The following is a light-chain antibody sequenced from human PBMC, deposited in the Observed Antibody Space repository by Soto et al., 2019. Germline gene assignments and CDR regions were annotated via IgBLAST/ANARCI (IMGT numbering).Light chain of an antibody. CDR2: AAS. V-gene: IGKV1-17*01. CDR1: QGVKTA. Sequence: DIQMTQSPSSVSASVGDRVTITCRASQGVKTALGWYQQKPGKAPKRLIYAASRLQRGVPSRFSGSGPGTEFTLTNSSLQPEDFASDYCLQHYSYPLTFGGGTRVEI. CDR3: LQHYSYPLT. J-gene: IGKJ4*01.